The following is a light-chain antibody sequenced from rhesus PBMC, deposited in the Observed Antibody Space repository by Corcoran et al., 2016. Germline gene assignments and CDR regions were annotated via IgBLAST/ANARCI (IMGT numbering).Light chain of an antibody. CDR2: KAS. CDR1: QGISRW. V-gene: IGKV1-22*01. J-gene: IGKJ3*01. Sequence: DIQMTQSPSSLSAIVGDTVPISCRASQGISRWLAWYQQKPVKAPKLLIYKASSLQSGVPSRFSGSGSGTDFTLTISSLHSEDFATYYCQHYSSRPPTFGPGTKWDIK. CDR3: QHYSSRPPT.